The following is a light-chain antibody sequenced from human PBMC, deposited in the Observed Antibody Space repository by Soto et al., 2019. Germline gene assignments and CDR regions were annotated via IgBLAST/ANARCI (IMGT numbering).Light chain of an antibody. CDR2: GAS. J-gene: IGKJ3*01. V-gene: IGKV3-15*01. CDR1: QSVSSN. CDR3: QQYNNWPIFT. Sequence: EIVMTQSTATLSVSPGERATISCSASQSVSSNLAWYQQKPGQAPRLLIYGASTRATGIPARFSGSGSGTEFTLTISSLQSEDFAVYYCQQYNNWPIFTFGPGTKVDIK.